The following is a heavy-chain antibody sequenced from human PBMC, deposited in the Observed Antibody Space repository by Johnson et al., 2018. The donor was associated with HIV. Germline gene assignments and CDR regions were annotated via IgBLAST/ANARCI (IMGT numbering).Heavy chain of an antibody. J-gene: IGHJ3*02. CDR1: GFTFDDYG. D-gene: IGHD3-3*01. CDR2: IKQDGSEK. V-gene: IGHV3-7*05. Sequence: VQLVESGGGVVRPGGSLRLSCAASGFTFDDYGMSWVRQAPGKGLEWVANIKQDGSEKYYVDSVKGRFPISRDNAKNSLYLQMNSLRAEDTAVYYCARDRNHYDFWSGYYYDAFDIWGQGTMVTVSS. CDR3: ARDRNHYDFWSGYYYDAFDI.